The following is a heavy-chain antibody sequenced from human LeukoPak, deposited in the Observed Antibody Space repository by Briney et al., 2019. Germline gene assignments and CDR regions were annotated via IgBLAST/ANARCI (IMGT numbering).Heavy chain of an antibody. D-gene: IGHD3-22*01. V-gene: IGHV3-21*06. CDR2: ISSSSTFK. CDR1: AFPFSTYT. J-gene: IGHJ4*02. CDR3: ARDSSIGYDRVNFDY. Sequence: GGSLRLSCAASAFPFSTYTMHWVRQAPGKGLEWVSSISSSSTFKHYADLLKGRFTISRDNARNSLFLQMNSLRAEDTAVYYCARDSSIGYDRVNFDYWGQGTLVTVSS.